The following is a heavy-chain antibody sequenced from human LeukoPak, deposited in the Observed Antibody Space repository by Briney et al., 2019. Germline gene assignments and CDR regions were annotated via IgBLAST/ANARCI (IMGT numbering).Heavy chain of an antibody. CDR3: ASSYGDVGYFDY. D-gene: IGHD4-17*01. J-gene: IGHJ4*02. CDR2: INPNSGGT. Sequence: ASVKVSCKASGYTFTGYYMHWVRQAPGQGLEWMGWINPNSGGTNYAQKFQGRVTMTRATSISTAYMELSRLRSDDTAVYYCASSYGDVGYFDYWGQGTLVTVSS. CDR1: GYTFTGYY. V-gene: IGHV1-2*02.